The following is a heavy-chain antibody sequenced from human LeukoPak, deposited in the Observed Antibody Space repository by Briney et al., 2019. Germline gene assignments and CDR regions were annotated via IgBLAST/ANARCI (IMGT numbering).Heavy chain of an antibody. V-gene: IGHV4-59*01. J-gene: IGHJ4*02. CDR3: ARESHYYDSSGYYRY. CDR1: GGSISSYY. CDR2: IYYSGST. Sequence: PSETLSLTCTVSGGSISSYYWSWIPQPPGKGLECIGYIYYSGSTNYNPSLKSRVTISVDTSKNQFSLKLSSVTAADTAVYYCARESHYYDSSGYYRYWGQGTLVTVSS. D-gene: IGHD3-22*01.